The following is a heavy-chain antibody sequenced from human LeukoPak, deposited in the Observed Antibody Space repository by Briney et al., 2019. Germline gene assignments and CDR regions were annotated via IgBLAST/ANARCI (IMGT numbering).Heavy chain of an antibody. CDR3: ARADYYDSSGGYYMDV. J-gene: IGHJ6*03. CDR1: GFTFSSYG. V-gene: IGHV3-23*01. CDR2: ISSTGGTT. D-gene: IGHD3-22*01. Sequence: GGSLRLSCAASGFTFSSYGMSWVRQAPGKGLEWVSSISSTGGTTYYADSVKGRFTISRDNAKNTLYLQMNSLRAEDTAVYYCARADYYDSSGGYYMDVRGKGTTVTVSS.